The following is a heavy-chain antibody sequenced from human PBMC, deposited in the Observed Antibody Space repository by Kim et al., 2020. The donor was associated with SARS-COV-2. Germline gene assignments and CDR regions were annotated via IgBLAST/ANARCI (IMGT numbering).Heavy chain of an antibody. D-gene: IGHD3-10*01. V-gene: IGHV1-8*01. CDR1: GYSFSNYD. Sequence: ASVKVSCKTSGYSFSNYDINWVRQAPGQGLEWMGWMNPSSGGAVFAQKFQGRVAMTRNSSIGTAYMDLQNLRSEDTAVYYCARGRSTMIRGLFYGMDVWG. CDR2: MNPSSGGA. J-gene: IGHJ6*02. CDR3: ARGRSTMIRGLFYGMDV.